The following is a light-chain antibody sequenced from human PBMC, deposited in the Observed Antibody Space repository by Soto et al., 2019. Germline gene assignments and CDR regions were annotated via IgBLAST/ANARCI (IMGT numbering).Light chain of an antibody. CDR2: DVS. J-gene: IGLJ2*01. Sequence: QSVLTQLRTVYGSPGQSVTISCTGTSSDVGGYNYVSWYQQHPGKAPKLMIYDVSKRPSGVPDRFSGSKSGNTASLTISGLQAEDEADYYCCSYAGSYTHVVFGGGTKVTVL. CDR3: CSYAGSYTHVV. CDR1: SSDVGGYNY. V-gene: IGLV2-11*01.